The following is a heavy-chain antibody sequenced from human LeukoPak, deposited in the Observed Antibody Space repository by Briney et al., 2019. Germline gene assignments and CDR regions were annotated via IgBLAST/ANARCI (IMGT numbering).Heavy chain of an antibody. V-gene: IGHV4-38-2*01. CDR3: ARGVGFSGY. D-gene: IGHD1-26*01. CDR1: GFTFSTYT. J-gene: IGHJ4*02. CDR2: IYHSGST. Sequence: GSLRLSCAASGFTFSTYTMNWVRQAPGKGLEWIGSIYHSGSTYYNPSLKSRVTISVDTSKNQFSLKLSSVTAADTAVYYCARGVGFSGYWGQGTLVTVSS.